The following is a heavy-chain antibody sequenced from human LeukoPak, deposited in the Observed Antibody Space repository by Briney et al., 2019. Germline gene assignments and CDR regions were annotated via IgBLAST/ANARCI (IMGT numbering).Heavy chain of an antibody. CDR1: GGSISNTNW. Sequence: SGTLSLTCGVSGGSISNTNWWTWVRQPPGKGLEWIGEVNLQGSTNYSPSLKRRVAISVDKSENHISLKLTSVTAADTAVYYCAREGGPYRPIDYSGQGTLVSVAS. V-gene: IGHV4-4*02. J-gene: IGHJ4*02. CDR2: VNLQGST. CDR3: AREGGPYRPIDY.